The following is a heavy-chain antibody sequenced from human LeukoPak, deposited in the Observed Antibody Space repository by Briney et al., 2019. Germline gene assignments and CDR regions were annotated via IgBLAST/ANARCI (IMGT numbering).Heavy chain of an antibody. J-gene: IGHJ4*02. V-gene: IGHV1-69*13. CDR2: ITPIFGTA. Sequence: SVKVSCRASGGTFSSYAISWVRQAPGQGLGWMGGITPIFGTANYAQKFQGRVTITADESTSTAYMELSSLRSEDTAVYYCAREYYDSSGYYLDYWGQGTLVTVSS. D-gene: IGHD3-22*01. CDR1: GGTFSSYA. CDR3: AREYYDSSGYYLDY.